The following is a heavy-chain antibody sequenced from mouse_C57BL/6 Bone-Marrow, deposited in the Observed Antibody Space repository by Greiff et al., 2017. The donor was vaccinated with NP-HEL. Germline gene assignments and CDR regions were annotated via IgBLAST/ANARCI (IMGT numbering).Heavy chain of an antibody. D-gene: IGHD1-1*01. J-gene: IGHJ4*01. CDR3: ASDEYYYGSFYYAMDY. Sequence: VESGGGLVKPGGSLKLSCAASGFTFSSYAMSWVRQTPEKRLEWVATISDGGSYTYYSDNVKGRFTIYRDHAQNNLYLQMSHLKSEDTAMYYCASDEYYYGSFYYAMDYWGQGTSVTVSS. CDR1: GFTFSSYA. V-gene: IGHV5-4*01. CDR2: ISDGGSYT.